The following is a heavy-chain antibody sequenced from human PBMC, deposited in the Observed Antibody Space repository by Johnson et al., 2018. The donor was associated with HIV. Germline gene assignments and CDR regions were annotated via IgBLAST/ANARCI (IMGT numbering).Heavy chain of an antibody. CDR1: GFTFSSYV. Sequence: QVQLVESGGGVVQPGRSLRLSCAASGFTFSSYVMHWVRQAPGKGLEWVSFIHSDGSNEYYTDSVKGQFTISRDNSKNTLYLQMNSLKTEDTAVYYCASQVRGLRLGVDAFDIWGQGTMVTVSS. CDR2: IHSDGSNE. D-gene: IGHD3-16*01. V-gene: IGHV3-33*08. J-gene: IGHJ3*02. CDR3: ASQVRGLRLGVDAFDI.